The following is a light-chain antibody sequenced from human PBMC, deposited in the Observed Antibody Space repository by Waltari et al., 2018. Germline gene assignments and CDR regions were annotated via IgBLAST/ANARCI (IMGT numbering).Light chain of an antibody. CDR1: NSDIGGYNY. Sequence: QSALTQPASLSGSPRQSITISCTGTNSDIGGYNYVSWYQHHSGKAPKLMIFGVSDRPSGVSNRFSGSKSGNTASLTISELQADDEADYYCSSFTSSATWVFGRGTKLTVL. CDR2: GVS. CDR3: SSFTSSATWV. V-gene: IGLV2-14*03. J-gene: IGLJ3*02.